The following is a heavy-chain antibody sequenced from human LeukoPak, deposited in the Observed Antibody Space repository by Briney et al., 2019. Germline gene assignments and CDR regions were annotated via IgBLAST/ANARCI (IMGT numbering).Heavy chain of an antibody. J-gene: IGHJ5*02. CDR2: INSDGSST. D-gene: IGHD3-10*01. CDR1: GFTFSSYW. CDR3: ARDPVKVLWFGELLGVNWFDH. V-gene: IGHV3-74*01. Sequence: GGSLRLSCAASGFTFSSYWMQWVRQAPGKGVVWVSGINSDGSSTNYADSVKGRFTISRDNAKNTLYLQMNSLRAEDTAVYYCARDPVKVLWFGELLGVNWFDHWGQGTLVTVSS.